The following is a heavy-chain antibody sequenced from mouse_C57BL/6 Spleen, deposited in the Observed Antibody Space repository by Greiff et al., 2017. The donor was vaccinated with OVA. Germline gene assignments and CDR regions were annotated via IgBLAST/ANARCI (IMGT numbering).Heavy chain of an antibody. CDR1: GFTFSDYG. Sequence: EVKLVESGGGLVKPGGSLKLSCAASGFTFSDYGMHWVRQAPEKGLEWVAYISSGSSTIYYADTVKGRFTISRDNAKSTLFLQMTSLRSEDTAMYYCARGSTVVAFDYWGQGTTLTVSS. J-gene: IGHJ2*01. CDR2: ISSGSSTI. CDR3: ARGSTVVAFDY. D-gene: IGHD1-1*01. V-gene: IGHV5-17*01.